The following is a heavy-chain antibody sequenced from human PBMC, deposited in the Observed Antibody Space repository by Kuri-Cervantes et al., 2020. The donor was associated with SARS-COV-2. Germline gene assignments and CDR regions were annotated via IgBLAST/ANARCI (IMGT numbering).Heavy chain of an antibody. D-gene: IGHD6-19*01. CDR1: GYTFTSYG. CDR3: ARECPESRYSSGWYYYYYYMDV. CDR2: TNPNSGGT. J-gene: IGHJ6*03. Sequence: ASVKVSCKASGYTFTSYGISWVRQAPGQGLEWMGWTNPNSGGTNYAQKFQGRVTMTRDTSISTAYMELSRLRSDDTAVYYCARECPESRYSSGWYYYYYYMDVWGKGTTVTVSS. V-gene: IGHV1-2*02.